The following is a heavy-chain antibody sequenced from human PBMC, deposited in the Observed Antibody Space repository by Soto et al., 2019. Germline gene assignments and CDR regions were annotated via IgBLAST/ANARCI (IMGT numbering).Heavy chain of an antibody. CDR2: IYYSGST. CDR1: GGSISSGGYY. CDR3: ARDGDNYYDSSGPPLGYFQH. J-gene: IGHJ1*01. Sequence: SETLSLTCTVSGGSISSGGYYWSWIRQHPGKGLEWIGYIYYSGSTYYNPSLKSRVTISVDTSKNQFSLKLSSVTAADTAVYYCARDGDNYYDSSGPPLGYFQHWGQGTLVTVSS. V-gene: IGHV4-31*03. D-gene: IGHD3-22*01.